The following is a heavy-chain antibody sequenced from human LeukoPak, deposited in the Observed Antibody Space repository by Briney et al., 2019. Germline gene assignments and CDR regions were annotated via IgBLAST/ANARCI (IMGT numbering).Heavy chain of an antibody. V-gene: IGHV4-61*02. CDR2: IYTSGST. CDR3: ATVGQDSPNAFDN. J-gene: IGHJ3*02. D-gene: IGHD3-16*01. Sequence: SQTLSLTCTDSGGSISSGRYYWSWIRQPAGKGLEWIGRIYTSGSTNYNPSLKSRVTISVDTSKNQFSLKLSSVTAADTAVYYCATVGQDSPNAFDNWGQGTMVTVSS. CDR1: GGSISSGRYY.